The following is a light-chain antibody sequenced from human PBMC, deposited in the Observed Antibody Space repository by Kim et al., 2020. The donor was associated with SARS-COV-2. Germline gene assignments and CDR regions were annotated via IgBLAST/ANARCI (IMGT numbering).Light chain of an antibody. CDR2: GAS. Sequence: SPGERATLSCRASQTVTSNYLVWYQQKPGQAPSLLIYGASIRATGIPDRFSGSGSGTDFTLTITRLEPEDFAVYYCQQFSTSSSTFGQGTRLEIK. CDR1: QTVTSNY. CDR3: QQFSTSSST. J-gene: IGKJ5*01. V-gene: IGKV3-20*01.